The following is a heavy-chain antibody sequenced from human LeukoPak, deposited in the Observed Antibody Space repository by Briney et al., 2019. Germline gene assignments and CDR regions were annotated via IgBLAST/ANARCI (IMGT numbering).Heavy chain of an antibody. J-gene: IGHJ4*02. Sequence: GGSLRLSCAASGFTFSSYSMNWVRQAPGKGLEWVANINQDGSEKYYVDSVKGRFTISRDNAKISLYLQMNSLRAEDTAVYYCARATGMVAFDYWGQGTLVTVSS. D-gene: IGHD5-18*01. V-gene: IGHV3-7*01. CDR1: GFTFSSYS. CDR2: INQDGSEK. CDR3: ARATGMVAFDY.